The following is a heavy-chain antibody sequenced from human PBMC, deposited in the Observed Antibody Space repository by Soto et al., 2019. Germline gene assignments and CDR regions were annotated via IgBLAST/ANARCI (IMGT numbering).Heavy chain of an antibody. CDR3: ARGPPFGY. CDR1: GGSVKSDDYY. J-gene: IGHJ4*02. V-gene: IGHV4-61*08. D-gene: IGHD3-10*01. CDR2: IYYSGST. Sequence: PSETLSLTCTVSGGSVKSDDYYWSWIRQPPGRGLEWLGYIYYSGSTNYKPSVKSRVTTSIDTSKNQFSLRLSSVTAADTAVYYCARGPPFGYWGQGTLVTVS.